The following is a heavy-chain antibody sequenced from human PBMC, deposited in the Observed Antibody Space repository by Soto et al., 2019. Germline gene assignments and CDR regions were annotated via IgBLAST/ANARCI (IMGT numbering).Heavy chain of an antibody. CDR2: IYWNDDR. J-gene: IGHJ4*02. D-gene: IGHD5-12*01. CDR3: AHISGYDEPGFDC. CDR1: GFSVSTSGVG. Sequence: QITLKESGPTLVKPRQTLTLTCTFSGFSVSTSGVGVGWIRQPPGKALEWLALIYWNDDRRYSPSLQRRVTIIKDTSKNRVVLTMAKMDPEDTGTYYCAHISGYDEPGFDCWGQGTLVTVSS. V-gene: IGHV2-5*01.